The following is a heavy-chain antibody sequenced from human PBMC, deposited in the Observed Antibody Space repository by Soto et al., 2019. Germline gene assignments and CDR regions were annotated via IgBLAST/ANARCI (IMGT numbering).Heavy chain of an antibody. V-gene: IGHV4-59*08. Sequence: QLQLQESGPGLVKPSETLSLTCSVSGGSIDNYYWSWIRQPPGKGLEWIGYIFFRGYTNYNPSLTGQLNISVHTSNNQFALRLTSMTAADTAVYYCARLSRGAAAGFDYWGQGALVTVSS. CDR3: ARLSRGAAAGFDY. CDR2: IFFRGYT. CDR1: GGSIDNYY. D-gene: IGHD2-15*01. J-gene: IGHJ4*02.